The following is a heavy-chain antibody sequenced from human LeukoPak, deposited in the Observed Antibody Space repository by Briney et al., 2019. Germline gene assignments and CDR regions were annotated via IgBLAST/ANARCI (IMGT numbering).Heavy chain of an antibody. J-gene: IGHJ4*02. CDR3: ARGPIVGATTALDY. CDR2: INHTGST. CDR1: GVSFSDYY. D-gene: IGHD1-26*01. Sequence: SETLSLTCAVYGVSFSDYYWSWIRQSPGKGLEWIGEINHTGSTKYNPSLKSRVTISVDTSKNQFSLKLSSMTAADTAVYHCARGPIVGATTALDYWGQGTLVTVSS. V-gene: IGHV4-34*01.